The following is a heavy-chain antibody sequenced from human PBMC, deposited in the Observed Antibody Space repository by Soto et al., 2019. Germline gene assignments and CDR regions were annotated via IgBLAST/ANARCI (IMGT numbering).Heavy chain of an antibody. CDR2: ISTYSGIR. CDR3: ARDHSTSRFDY. V-gene: IGHV1-18*01. J-gene: IGHJ4*02. Sequence: ASVQVSCKASGYTFTSHGVSWLRQAPGQGLEWLGWISTYSGIRNYARKFQDRVTMGSDTSTSTVYMELRSLTSNDTAMYYCARDHSTSRFDYWGQGTLVTVSS. CDR1: GYTFTSHG. D-gene: IGHD2-2*01.